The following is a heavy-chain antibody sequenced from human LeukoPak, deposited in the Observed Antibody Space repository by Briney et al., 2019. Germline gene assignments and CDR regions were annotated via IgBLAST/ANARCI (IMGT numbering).Heavy chain of an antibody. Sequence: GGSLRLSCAASGFTFSSHWMHWVRQVPGEGPVWVSRINRDGSSISYADSVKGRFTISRDNAKNTLYLRMNSLRADDTAVYYCASKMEENAVAGSKGWFHPWGQGTLVTVSP. D-gene: IGHD6-19*01. V-gene: IGHV3-74*01. J-gene: IGHJ5*02. CDR2: INRDGSSI. CDR3: ASKMEENAVAGSKGWFHP. CDR1: GFTFSSHW.